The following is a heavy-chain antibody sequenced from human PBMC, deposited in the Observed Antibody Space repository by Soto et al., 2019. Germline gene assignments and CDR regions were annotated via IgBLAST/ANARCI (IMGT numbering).Heavy chain of an antibody. CDR1: GGSISSGGYS. D-gene: IGHD3-22*01. CDR3: ARGHYYDSSVYSFDY. CDR2: IYSSGTT. V-gene: IGHV4-31*03. J-gene: IGHJ4*02. Sequence: SETLSLTCTVSGGSISSGGYSWGWIRQHPGKGLEWIGYIYSSGTTYYKPSLQSRVIISVDTSKNQFSLRLRSVTAADTAVYYCARGHYYDSSVYSFDYWGQGTLVTVSS.